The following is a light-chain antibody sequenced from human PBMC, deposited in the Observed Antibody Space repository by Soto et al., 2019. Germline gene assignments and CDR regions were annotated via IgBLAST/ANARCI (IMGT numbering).Light chain of an antibody. CDR1: QSISSW. CDR3: QHYNSASEA. CDR2: KAS. J-gene: IGKJ1*01. Sequence: DIQMTQSPSTLSASVGDRVTITCRASQSISSWLAWYQQKPGKAPKLLIYKASTLKSGVPSRFSGSGSGTEFTLTISSRQPDDFATYYCQHYNSASEAFGQGTKVDIK. V-gene: IGKV1-5*03.